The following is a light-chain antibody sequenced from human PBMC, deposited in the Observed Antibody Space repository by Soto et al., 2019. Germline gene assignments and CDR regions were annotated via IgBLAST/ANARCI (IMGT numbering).Light chain of an antibody. V-gene: IGLV2-23*02. CDR2: GVT. CDR3: CSYAGSGNYWI. CDR1: NNDVGAFHL. J-gene: IGLJ2*01. Sequence: QSVLTQPASVSGSPGQSITISCTGTNNDVGAFHLVSWYQQHPVKAPKLIIFGVTERPSGVSNRFSGSKSANMASLTISGLQAEDEGEYYCCSYAGSGNYWIFGGGTKLTVL.